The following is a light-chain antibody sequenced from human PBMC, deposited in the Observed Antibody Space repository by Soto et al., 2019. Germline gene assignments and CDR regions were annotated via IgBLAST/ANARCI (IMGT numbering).Light chain of an antibody. CDR2: AAS. V-gene: IGKV1-17*01. Sequence: DIQMTQSPSSLSASVGDRVTITCRASQGIGNDLGWYQQKPGKAPKRLMYAASSLESGVPSRFSGSGSGTEFTLTISSLQPEDFATYYCLQHNSYPFTFSPGTKVDIK. CDR3: LQHNSYPFT. J-gene: IGKJ3*01. CDR1: QGIGND.